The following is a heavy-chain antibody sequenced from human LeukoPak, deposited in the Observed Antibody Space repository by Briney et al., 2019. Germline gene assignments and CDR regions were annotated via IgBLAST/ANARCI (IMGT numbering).Heavy chain of an antibody. CDR2: IYTGGST. Sequence: GESLRLSCAASGFTVSSKYMSWVRLAPGKGLEWVSVIYTGGSTYYADSVKGRFTISRDNSKNALYLQMNSLRAEDTAVYYCARAHVMEATAPGYWGQGTLVTVSS. CDR3: ARAHVMEATAPGY. J-gene: IGHJ4*02. V-gene: IGHV3-66*02. D-gene: IGHD1-26*01. CDR1: GFTVSSKY.